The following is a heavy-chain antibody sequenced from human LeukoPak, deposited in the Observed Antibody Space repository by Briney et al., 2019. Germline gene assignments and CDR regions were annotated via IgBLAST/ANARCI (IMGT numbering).Heavy chain of an antibody. Sequence: ASVKVSCKASGYTFTDYHVHWVRQAPGQGLEWMGWINPNSGGTNYAQKFQGRVTMTRDTSISTAYMELSRLRSDDTAVYYCARGPYGSENYYDYWGQATLATVSS. CDR1: GYTFTDYH. CDR2: INPNSGGT. J-gene: IGHJ4*02. V-gene: IGHV1-2*02. CDR3: ARGPYGSENYYDY. D-gene: IGHD3-10*01.